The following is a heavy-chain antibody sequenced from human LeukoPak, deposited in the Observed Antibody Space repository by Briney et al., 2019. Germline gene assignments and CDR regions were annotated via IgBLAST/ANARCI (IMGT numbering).Heavy chain of an antibody. J-gene: IGHJ6*03. V-gene: IGHV1-69*13. CDR1: GGTFSSYA. D-gene: IGHD3-9*01. CDR3: ASYDILTGYYGYYYYYMDV. CDR2: IIPIFGTA. Sequence: GASVKVSCKASGGTFSSYAISWVRQAPGQGLEWMGGIIPIFGTANYAQKFQGRVTITADESTSTAYMELSSLRSEDTAVYYCASYDILTGYYGYYYYYMDVWGKGTTVTISS.